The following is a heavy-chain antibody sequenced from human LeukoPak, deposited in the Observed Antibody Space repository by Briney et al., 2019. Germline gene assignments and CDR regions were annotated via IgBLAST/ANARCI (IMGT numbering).Heavy chain of an antibody. CDR1: GGSISSYY. CDR2: IYYSGST. Sequence: SESLSLTCTVSGGSISSYYWSWIRQPPGRGLGWDGYIYYSGSTNYNPSLKSRVTTSVDTSKNQFSLKLSSVTAADTAVYYCARHGMVPFDYGGRGTLVTVSS. CDR3: ARHGMVPFDY. V-gene: IGHV4-59*08. J-gene: IGHJ4*02. D-gene: IGHD4/OR15-4a*01.